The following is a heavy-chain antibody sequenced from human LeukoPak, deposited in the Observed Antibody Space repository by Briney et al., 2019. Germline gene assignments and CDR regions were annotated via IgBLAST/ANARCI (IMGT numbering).Heavy chain of an antibody. Sequence: ASVKLSCKASGYTFTSYYMHWVRQAPGQGLEWVGWIKPNRGDTNYAHTFPGWVTMTRDTSISTAYMELSRLRSDDTAVYYCARGSIAAAGTNYGMDVWGKGTTVTVSS. CDR2: IKPNRGDT. V-gene: IGHV1-2*04. CDR1: GYTFTSYY. D-gene: IGHD6-13*01. J-gene: IGHJ6*04. CDR3: ARGSIAAAGTNYGMDV.